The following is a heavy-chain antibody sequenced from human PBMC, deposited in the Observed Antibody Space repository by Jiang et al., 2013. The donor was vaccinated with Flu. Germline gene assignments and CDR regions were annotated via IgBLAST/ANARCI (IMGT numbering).Heavy chain of an antibody. CDR1: GFSLSTSAVG. V-gene: IGHV2-5*02. Sequence: KPTQTLTLTCTFSGFSLSTSAVGVGWIRQPPGKALEWVALIYWDEDKRYSPSLKSRLIITKDTSKNQVVLTMTNMDPVDTATYYCAHRLKGISVAGTPFDYWGQGTLVTVSS. CDR3: AHRLKGISVAGTPFDY. CDR2: IYWDEDK. J-gene: IGHJ4*02. D-gene: IGHD6-19*01.